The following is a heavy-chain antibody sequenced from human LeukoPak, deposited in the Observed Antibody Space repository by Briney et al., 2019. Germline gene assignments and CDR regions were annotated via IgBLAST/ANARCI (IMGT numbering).Heavy chain of an antibody. Sequence: SVKVSCKASGGTFSSYAISWVRQAPEQGLEWMGRIIPIFGAANYAQKFQGRVTITTDESTSTAYMELSSLRSEDTAVYYCARERGYSGYGWGQGTLVTVSS. CDR1: GGTFSSYA. D-gene: IGHD5-12*01. V-gene: IGHV1-69*05. CDR2: IIPIFGAA. CDR3: ARERGYSGYG. J-gene: IGHJ4*02.